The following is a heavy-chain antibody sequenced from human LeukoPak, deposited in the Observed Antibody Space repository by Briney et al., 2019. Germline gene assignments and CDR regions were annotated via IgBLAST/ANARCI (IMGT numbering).Heavy chain of an antibody. V-gene: IGHV3-23*01. CDR3: AKPRAGSSFDY. J-gene: IGHJ4*02. Sequence: GGPLRFSCAASGFTFTNFAMNWVRQSPGKGLEWVSTISTGGTNTYYADSVKGRFTISRDDSKNTLYLQMNNLRAEDTALYYCAKPRAGSSFDYWGLGTLVTVSS. CDR2: ISTGGTNT. CDR1: GFTFTNFA. D-gene: IGHD6-13*01.